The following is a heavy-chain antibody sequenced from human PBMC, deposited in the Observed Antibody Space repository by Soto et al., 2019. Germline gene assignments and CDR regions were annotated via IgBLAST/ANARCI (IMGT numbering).Heavy chain of an antibody. CDR2: TSFDGSSG. J-gene: IGHJ4*02. V-gene: IGHV3-30*18. D-gene: IGHD6-19*01. CDR3: AKSPPVVAGYFDY. CDR1: GFTFSSSG. Sequence: QVQLVESGGGVVQPGRSLRLSCAASGFTFSSSGMHWVRQAPGKGLEWVAVTSFDGSSGYHADSVRGRFTISSDNSNNTLYLQMNSLRAEDTAVYYCAKSPPVVAGYFDYWGQGTLVTVSS.